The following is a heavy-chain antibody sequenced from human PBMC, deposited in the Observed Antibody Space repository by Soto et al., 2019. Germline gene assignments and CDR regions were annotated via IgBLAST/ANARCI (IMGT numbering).Heavy chain of an antibody. V-gene: IGHV1-18*01. CDR3: ARMTDYGDYEYFDY. J-gene: IGHJ4*02. CDR1: GYTFTRDA. D-gene: IGHD4-17*01. Sequence: GASVKVSCKASGYTFTRDAITWVRQVPGQGLEWMGWISAYNGNINYAQKLQDRVTMTTDTSTSTAYMELRSLTSDDTAVYYCARMTDYGDYEYFDYWGQGTLVTVSS. CDR2: ISAYNGNI.